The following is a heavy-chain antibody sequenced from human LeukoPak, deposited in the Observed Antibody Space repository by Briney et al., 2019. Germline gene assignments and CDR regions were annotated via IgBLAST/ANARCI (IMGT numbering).Heavy chain of an antibody. J-gene: IGHJ4*02. Sequence: SQTLSLTCAISGDSVSSNSAAWNCIRQSPSRGLEWLGRTYYRSKWYNDYAVSVKSRITINPDTSKNQFSLQLNSVTPEDTAVYYCARDLWGSGSKPFYFDYWGQGTLVTVSS. CDR3: ARDLWGSGSKPFYFDY. V-gene: IGHV6-1*01. CDR2: TYYRSKWYN. D-gene: IGHD3-10*01. CDR1: GDSVSSNSAA.